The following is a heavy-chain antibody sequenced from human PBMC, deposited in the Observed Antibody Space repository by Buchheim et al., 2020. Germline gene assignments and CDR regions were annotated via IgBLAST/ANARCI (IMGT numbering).Heavy chain of an antibody. CDR2: INPSGGST. Sequence: QVQLVQSGAEVKRPGASVKVSCKASGYTFTSYFMHWVRQAPGQGLEWMGIINPSGGSTSYAQKFQGRFTTTRDMSTSTVSMELSSLRSGDTAMYYCARGYAEYFDYWGQGTL. CDR1: GYTFTSYF. J-gene: IGHJ4*02. CDR3: ARGYAEYFDY. D-gene: IGHD3-16*01. V-gene: IGHV1-46*01.